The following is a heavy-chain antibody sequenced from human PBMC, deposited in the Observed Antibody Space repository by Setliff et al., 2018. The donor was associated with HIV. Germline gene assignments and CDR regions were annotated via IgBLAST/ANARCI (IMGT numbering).Heavy chain of an antibody. V-gene: IGHV3-33*08. CDR2: IWNDGSER. Sequence: GGSLRLSCVASGFTVSTNYMTWVRQPPGEGLEWVAVIWNDGSERYYADSVKGRFTISRDNSKNTLYLQMDSLRAEDTAVYYCARGHSGSYFPYFDYWGQGTLVTVSS. D-gene: IGHD1-26*01. J-gene: IGHJ4*02. CDR3: ARGHSGSYFPYFDY. CDR1: GFTVSTNY.